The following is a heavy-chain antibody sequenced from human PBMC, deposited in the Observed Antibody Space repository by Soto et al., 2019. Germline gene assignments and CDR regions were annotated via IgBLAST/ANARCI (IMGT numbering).Heavy chain of an antibody. V-gene: IGHV4-31*11. Sequence: LSLTCAVSGGSISSGGYSWSWIRQPPGKGLEWIGYIYYSGSTYYNPSLKSRVTISVDTSKNQFSLKLSSVTAADTAVYYCARDGRHTAMGMDVWGQGTTVTVSS. CDR2: IYYSGST. J-gene: IGHJ6*02. CDR3: ARDGRHTAMGMDV. D-gene: IGHD5-18*01. CDR1: GGSISSGGYS.